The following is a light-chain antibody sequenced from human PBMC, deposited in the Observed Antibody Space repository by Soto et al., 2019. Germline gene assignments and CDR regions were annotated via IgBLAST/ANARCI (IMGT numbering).Light chain of an antibody. CDR3: QQREP. J-gene: IGKJ3*01. CDR1: QAIHSY. V-gene: IGKV1-39*01. Sequence: DIQMTQSPSSLSASVGDRVTITCRASQAIHSYLKWYQQKPGKAPNLLIFATSTLQSGVPSRFSGSGSGTDFTLTISSLQPEDFATYSCQQREPFGPGTKVDIK. CDR2: ATS.